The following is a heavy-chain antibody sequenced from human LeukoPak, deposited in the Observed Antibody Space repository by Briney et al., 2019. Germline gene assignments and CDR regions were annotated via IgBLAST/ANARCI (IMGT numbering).Heavy chain of an antibody. V-gene: IGHV4-39*01. CDR3: ARQGVIISYFDY. CDR1: GGSISSGTYL. Sequence: SETLSLTCTVSGGSISSGTYLWGWIRQPPGEGLEWIGSIFYSGSTYYSPSLKSRVTVSVDTSNNQFSLRLSSVTAADTAVYFCARQGVIISYFDYWGQGALVTVSS. J-gene: IGHJ4*02. CDR2: IFYSGST. D-gene: IGHD3-10*01.